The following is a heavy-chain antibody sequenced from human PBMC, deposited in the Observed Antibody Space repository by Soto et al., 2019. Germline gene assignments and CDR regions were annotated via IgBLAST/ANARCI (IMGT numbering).Heavy chain of an antibody. J-gene: IGHJ4*02. V-gene: IGHV3-7*01. Sequence: GGSLRLSCAASGFTFSSYWMSWVRQAPGKGLEWVANIKQDGSEKYYVDSVKGRFTISRDNAKNSLYLQMNSLRAEDTAVYYCARDFIAVAGTEGFDYWGQGTLVTVSS. CDR3: ARDFIAVAGTEGFDY. D-gene: IGHD6-19*01. CDR2: IKQDGSEK. CDR1: GFTFSSYW.